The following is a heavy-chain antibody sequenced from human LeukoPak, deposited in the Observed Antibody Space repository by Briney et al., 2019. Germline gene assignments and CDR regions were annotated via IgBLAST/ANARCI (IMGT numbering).Heavy chain of an antibody. Sequence: GASVKVSCKASGYTFTNYHINWVRQATGQGLEWMGWMNPNNGDSVYAQKFQGRVTITRDTSISTSYMELRSLRSDDTAVYFCARTTSFTASGYDYWGQGTLVTVSS. CDR1: GYTFTNYH. V-gene: IGHV1-8*03. CDR2: MNPNNGDS. D-gene: IGHD6-25*01. CDR3: ARTTSFTASGYDY. J-gene: IGHJ4*02.